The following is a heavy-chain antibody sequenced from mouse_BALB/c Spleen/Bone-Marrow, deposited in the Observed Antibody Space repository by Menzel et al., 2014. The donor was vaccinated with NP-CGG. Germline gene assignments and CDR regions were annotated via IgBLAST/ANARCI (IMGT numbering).Heavy chain of an antibody. CDR3: ARGGISVGY. Sequence: VQLQQSGAELVRPGSSVKISCESSGYVFSTYWINWVKQRPGQGLEWIGQIYPGDGDTDYNGKFKDKATLTADKSSNTAYMQLSSLTSDDSAVYFCARGGISVGYWGQGTTLTVSS. CDR1: GYVFSTYW. CDR2: IYPGDGDT. J-gene: IGHJ2*01. V-gene: IGHV1-80*01.